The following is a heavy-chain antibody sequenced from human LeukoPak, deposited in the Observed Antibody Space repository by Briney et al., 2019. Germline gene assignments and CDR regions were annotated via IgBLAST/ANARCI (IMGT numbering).Heavy chain of an antibody. D-gene: IGHD3-3*01. CDR2: IYYSGST. Sequence: PSETLSLTCTVSGGSISSHYWSWIRQPPGKGLEWIGYIYYSGSTNYNPSLKSRVTISVDTSKNQFSLKLSSVTAADTAVYYCARAYDFWSGYYPGAFDIWGQGTMVTVS. J-gene: IGHJ3*02. V-gene: IGHV4-59*11. CDR3: ARAYDFWSGYYPGAFDI. CDR1: GGSISSHY.